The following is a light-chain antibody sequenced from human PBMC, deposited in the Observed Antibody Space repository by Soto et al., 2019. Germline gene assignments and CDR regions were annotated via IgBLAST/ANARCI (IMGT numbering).Light chain of an antibody. CDR1: QSVSSY. CDR3: QQRSNWPYT. V-gene: IGKV3-11*01. J-gene: IGKJ2*01. CDR2: DAS. Sequence: EIVLTQSPATLSLSPGERATLSCRASQSVSSYLAWYQQKPGQAPRLLIYDASNRATGIPARFSGSGSGTDFSLTISSLEPEDFAAYYCQQRSNWPYTFGQGIKLEIK.